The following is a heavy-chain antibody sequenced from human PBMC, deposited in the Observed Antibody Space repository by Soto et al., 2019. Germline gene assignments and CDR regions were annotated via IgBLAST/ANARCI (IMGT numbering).Heavy chain of an antibody. D-gene: IGHD1-1*01. CDR2: INPNSGGT. J-gene: IGHJ5*02. CDR1: GYTFTGYY. CDR3: ASALFRELKPERPWFDL. V-gene: IGHV1-2*02. Sequence: ASVQVSCKASGYTFTGYYMHWVLQAPGQGLEWMGWINPNSGGTNYAQKFQGRVTMTRDTSISTAYMELSRLRSDDTAVYYCASALFRELKPERPWFDLWGQGTLVTVS.